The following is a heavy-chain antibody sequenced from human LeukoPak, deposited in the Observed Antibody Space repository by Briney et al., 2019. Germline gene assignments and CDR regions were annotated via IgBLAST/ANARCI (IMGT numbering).Heavy chain of an antibody. J-gene: IGHJ5*02. CDR3: AGVYYDSSGYYPNWFDP. D-gene: IGHD3-22*01. CDR1: GFTFSSYS. CDR2: ISSSSSYI. Sequence: GGSLRLSCAASGFTFSSYSMNWVRQAPGKGLEWVSSISSSSSYIYYADSVKGRFTISRDDAKNSLYLQMNSLRAEDTAVYYCAGVYYDSSGYYPNWFDPWGQGTLVTVSS. V-gene: IGHV3-21*01.